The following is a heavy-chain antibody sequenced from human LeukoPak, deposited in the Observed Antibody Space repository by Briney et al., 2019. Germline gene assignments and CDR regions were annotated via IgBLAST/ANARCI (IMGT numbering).Heavy chain of an antibody. D-gene: IGHD6-13*01. J-gene: IGHJ4*02. CDR1: GYTFTSCD. V-gene: IGHV1-8*01. CDR2: MNPNSGNT. CDR3: ARGMRVAAAAGTWGFGY. Sequence: ASVKVSCKASGYTFTSCDINWVRQATGQGLEWMGWMNPNSGNTGYAQKFQGRVTMTRNTSISTAYMELSSLRSEDTAVYYCARGMRVAAAAGTWGFGYWGQGTLVTVSS.